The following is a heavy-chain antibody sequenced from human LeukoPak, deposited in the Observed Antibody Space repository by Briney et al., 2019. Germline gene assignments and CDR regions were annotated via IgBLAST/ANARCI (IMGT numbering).Heavy chain of an antibody. CDR2: ISAYNGNT. V-gene: IGHV1-18*01. CDR1: GYTFTSYG. J-gene: IGHJ4*02. D-gene: IGHD3-10*01. CDR3: ARGGRYYGSGSYSSFDY. Sequence: ASVEVSCKASGYTFTSYGISWVRQAPGQGLEWMGWISAYNGNTNYAQKLQGRVTMTTDTSTSTAYMELRSLRSDDTAVYYCARGGRYYGSGSYSSFDYWGQGTLVTVSS.